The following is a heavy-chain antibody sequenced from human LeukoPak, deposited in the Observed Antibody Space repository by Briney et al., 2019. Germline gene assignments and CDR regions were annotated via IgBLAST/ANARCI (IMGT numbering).Heavy chain of an antibody. CDR3: AKDISGSYLGSFDY. Sequence: GGSLRLPYAASGFTFDDYAMHWVRQAPGKGLEWVSGISWNSGSIGYADSAKGRFTISRDNAKNSLYLQMNSLRAEDTALYYCAKDISGSYLGSFDYWGQGTLVTVSS. V-gene: IGHV3-9*01. CDR1: GFTFDDYA. J-gene: IGHJ4*02. D-gene: IGHD1-26*01. CDR2: ISWNSGSI.